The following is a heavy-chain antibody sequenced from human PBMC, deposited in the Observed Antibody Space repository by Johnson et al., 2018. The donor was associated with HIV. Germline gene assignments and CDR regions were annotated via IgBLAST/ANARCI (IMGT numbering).Heavy chain of an antibody. J-gene: IGHJ3*02. V-gene: IGHV3-30*04. Sequence: QVQLVESGGGVVQPGRSLRLSCAASKFTFSSYPMHWVRQAPGKGLEWVALISYDGTNKYYAYSAKGRFTISRDNSRNTLYLQMNSLRAEDTAVYYCARVAPAHDAFDIWGQGTMVTVSS. D-gene: IGHD2-2*01. CDR2: ISYDGTNK. CDR1: KFTFSSYP. CDR3: ARVAPAHDAFDI.